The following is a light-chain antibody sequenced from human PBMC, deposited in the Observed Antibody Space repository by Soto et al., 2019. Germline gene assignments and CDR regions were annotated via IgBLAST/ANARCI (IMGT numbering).Light chain of an antibody. CDR2: KAS. CDR1: QSVSNW. J-gene: IGKJ1*01. Sequence: DIQMTQSPSTLSASVGDRVTITCRASQSVSNWLAWYQQKPGKAPKLLIYKASTLETGVPSRFSGSGSGTEFTLTISSLQPDDFATYYCHQYNSYSTFGQGTKVAVK. CDR3: HQYNSYST. V-gene: IGKV1-5*03.